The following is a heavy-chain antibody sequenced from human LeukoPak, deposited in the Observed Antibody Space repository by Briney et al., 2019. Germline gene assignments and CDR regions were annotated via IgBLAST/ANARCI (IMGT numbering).Heavy chain of an antibody. CDR1: GFTFSSYS. J-gene: IGHJ4*02. D-gene: IGHD6-19*01. V-gene: IGHV3-21*04. CDR2: ISSSSSYI. CDR3: ARDPSGWYFDY. Sequence: GGPLRLSCAASGFTFSSYSMNWVRQAPGKGLEWVSSISSSSSYIYYADSVKGRFTISRDNAKNSLYLQMNSLRAEDTAVYYCARDPSGWYFDYWGQGTQVTVSS.